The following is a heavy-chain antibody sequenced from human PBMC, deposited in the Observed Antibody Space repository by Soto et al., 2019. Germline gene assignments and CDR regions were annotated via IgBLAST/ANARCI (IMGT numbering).Heavy chain of an antibody. J-gene: IGHJ6*02. Sequence: EVQMVESGGGLVQPGGSLRLSCAASGFIFSSSWMHWVCQAPGKGLVWVSRINSDGHTYYADSVRGRFTISRDNLKNTLYLQMNSLTADDTAVYYCAREAPMDVWGQGTTVTVSS. CDR3: AREAPMDV. V-gene: IGHV3-74*01. CDR2: INSDGHT. CDR1: GFIFSSSW.